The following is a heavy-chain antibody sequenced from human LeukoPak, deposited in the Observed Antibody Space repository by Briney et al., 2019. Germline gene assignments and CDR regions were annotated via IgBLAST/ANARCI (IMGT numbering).Heavy chain of an antibody. CDR3: ARRYYYDPDAFDI. D-gene: IGHD3-22*01. Sequence: GASVKVSCKASGYTFTGYYMHWVRQAPGQGLEWMGWINPNSGGTNYAQKFQGRVTITADESTSTAYMELSSLRSEDTAVYYCARRYYYDPDAFDIWGQGTMVTVSS. CDR1: GYTFTGYY. V-gene: IGHV1-2*02. J-gene: IGHJ3*02. CDR2: INPNSGGT.